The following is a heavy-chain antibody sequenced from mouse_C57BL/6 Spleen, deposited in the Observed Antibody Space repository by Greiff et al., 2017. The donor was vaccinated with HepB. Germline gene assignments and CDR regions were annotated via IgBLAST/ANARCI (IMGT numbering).Heavy chain of an antibody. CDR3: TTGSSSHYYAMDY. CDR2: IDPEDGDT. D-gene: IGHD1-1*01. CDR1: GFNIKDYY. J-gene: IGHJ4*01. V-gene: IGHV14-1*01. Sequence: EVQLQQSGAELVRPGASVKLSCTASGFNIKDYYMHWVKQRPEQGLEWIGRIDPEDGDTEYAPKFQGKATMTADTSSNTAYLQLSSLTSEDTAVYYCTTGSSSHYYAMDYWGQGTSVTVSS.